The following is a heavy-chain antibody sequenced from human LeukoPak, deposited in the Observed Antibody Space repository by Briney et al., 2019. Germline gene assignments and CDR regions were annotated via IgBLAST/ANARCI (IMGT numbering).Heavy chain of an antibody. Sequence: PEGSLRLSCAASGFTVSSTYMSWVRQTPGKRLEWVSVIYSGGSTYYADSVKGRFTISRDNSKNTLYLQMNSLRAEDTAVYYCARDLLEWYFDYWGQGTLVTVSS. CDR3: ARDLLEWYFDY. V-gene: IGHV3-66*01. CDR1: GFTVSSTY. J-gene: IGHJ4*02. CDR2: IYSGGST. D-gene: IGHD3-3*01.